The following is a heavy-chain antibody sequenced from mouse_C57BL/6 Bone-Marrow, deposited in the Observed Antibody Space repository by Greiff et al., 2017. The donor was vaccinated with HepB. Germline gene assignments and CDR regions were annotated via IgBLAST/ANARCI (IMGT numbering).Heavy chain of an antibody. V-gene: IGHV5-6*01. CDR1: GFTFSSYG. J-gene: IGHJ4*01. CDR2: ISSGGSYT. CDR3: ARFGMDYYAMDY. Sequence: EVKVVDSGGDLVKPGGSLKLSCAASGFTFSSYGMSWVRQTPDKRLEWVATISSGGSYTYYPDSVKGRFTISRDNAKNTLYLQMSSLKSEDTAMYYCARFGMDYYAMDYWGQGTSVTVSS.